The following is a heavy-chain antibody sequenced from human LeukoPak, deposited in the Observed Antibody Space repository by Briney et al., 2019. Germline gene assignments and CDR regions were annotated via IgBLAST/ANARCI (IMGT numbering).Heavy chain of an antibody. CDR3: AKDPRRYSRTGGYFDY. V-gene: IGHV3-30*18. J-gene: IGHJ4*02. Sequence: GGSLRLSCAASGFTFSNYGMHWVRQAPGKGLEWVSFISYDGSNKYYADSVKGRFTISRDNSNNTLYLQMISLRTEDTAVYYCAKDPRRYSRTGGYFDYWGQGTLVTVSS. CDR2: ISYDGSNK. CDR1: GFTFSNYG. D-gene: IGHD6-13*01.